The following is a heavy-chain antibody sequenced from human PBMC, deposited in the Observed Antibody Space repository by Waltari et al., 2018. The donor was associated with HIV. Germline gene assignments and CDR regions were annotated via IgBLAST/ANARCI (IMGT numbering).Heavy chain of an antibody. D-gene: IGHD3-3*01. CDR3: AKDVRYWDGLFYVGHDAFDV. Sequence: QVQLVESGGGVVPPGRSLRLSCAASGFTFNPYAMHWVRQAPGKGVEWVADVSYDGSDKHYADSVKGRFTISRDNAKNTVYLQLSSLRAEDTAAYYCAKDVRYWDGLFYVGHDAFDVWGQGTVVTVSS. V-gene: IGHV3-30-3*02. J-gene: IGHJ3*01. CDR1: GFTFNPYA. CDR2: VSYDGSDK.